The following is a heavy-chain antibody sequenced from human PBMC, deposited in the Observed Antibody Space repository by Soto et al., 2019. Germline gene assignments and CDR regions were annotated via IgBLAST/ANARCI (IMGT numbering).Heavy chain of an antibody. D-gene: IGHD3-3*01. CDR2: RYNTGST. CDR3: ARFTYWVVLRFLEWNWFDS. Sequence: SETLSLTCTVSRDSIRNYYWSWIRQPPGKRLEWIGYRYNTGSTNYSPSLRSRVTISVDTSKNQFSLKLSSVTAADTAVYYCARFTYWVVLRFLEWNWFDSWGQGTLVTVAS. V-gene: IGHV4-59*12. CDR1: RDSIRNYY. J-gene: IGHJ5*01.